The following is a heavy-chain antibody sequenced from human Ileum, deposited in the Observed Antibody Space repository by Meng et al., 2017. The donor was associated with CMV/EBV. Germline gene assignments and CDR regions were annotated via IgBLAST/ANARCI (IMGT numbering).Heavy chain of an antibody. CDR1: GYTFSDYH. Sequence: ASVKVSCKASGYTFSDYHIHWVRQALGQGLEWMGWINPNSGDTTDAQKFQGRVTMTRDTSISTAYMDIYRMRSDDTDIYYCGRGYHDIVTGYYIGFVGYWGQGTLVTVSS. D-gene: IGHD3-9*01. CDR3: GRGYHDIVTGYYIGFVGY. V-gene: IGHV1-2*02. CDR2: INPNSGDT. J-gene: IGHJ4*02.